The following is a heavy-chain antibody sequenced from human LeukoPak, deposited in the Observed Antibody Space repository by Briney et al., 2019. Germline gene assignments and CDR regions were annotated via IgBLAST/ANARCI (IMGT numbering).Heavy chain of an antibody. CDR1: GYTFTSYG. Sequence: GASVKVSCKASGYTFTSYGISWVRQAPGQGLEWMGWISAYNGNTNYAQKFQGRVTMTRDMSTSTVYMELSSLRSEDTAVYYCARVENAGSSSSPFDYWGQGTLVTVSS. J-gene: IGHJ4*02. D-gene: IGHD6-6*01. CDR2: ISAYNGNT. CDR3: ARVENAGSSSSPFDY. V-gene: IGHV1-18*01.